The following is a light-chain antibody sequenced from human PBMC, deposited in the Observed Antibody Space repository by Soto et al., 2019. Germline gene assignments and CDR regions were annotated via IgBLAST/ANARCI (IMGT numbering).Light chain of an antibody. CDR2: AAS. Sequence: DIQMTQSPSSLSASVGDRVTITCRASQGISNVLAWHQQKPGKVPKLLIYAASTLQSGVPSRFSGSGSGTDFTLTITSLQPEDVATYYCQKYNSAPWTVGQGTKLEIK. CDR1: QGISNV. CDR3: QKYNSAPWT. J-gene: IGKJ1*01. V-gene: IGKV1-27*01.